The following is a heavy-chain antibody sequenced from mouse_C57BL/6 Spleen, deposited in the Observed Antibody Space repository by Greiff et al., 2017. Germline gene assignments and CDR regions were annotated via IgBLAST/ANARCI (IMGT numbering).Heavy chain of an antibody. J-gene: IGHJ4*01. CDR1: GYTFTEYT. CDR3: ARHEVTVYAMDY. V-gene: IGHV1-62-2*01. D-gene: IGHD4-1*01. CDR2: FYPGSGSV. Sequence: VQRVESGAELVKPGASVKLSCKASGYTFTEYTIHWVKQRSGQGLEWIGWFYPGSGSVKYNEKFKDKATLTADKSSSTVYMELSRLTSEDSAVYCCARHEVTVYAMDYWGQGTSVTVSS.